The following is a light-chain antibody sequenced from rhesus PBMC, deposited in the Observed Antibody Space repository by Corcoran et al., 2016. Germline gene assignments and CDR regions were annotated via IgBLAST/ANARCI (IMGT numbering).Light chain of an antibody. CDR1: NIGSKN. V-gene: IGLV3-25*02. CDR2: ADS. J-gene: IGLJ6*01. Sequence: SYALTQPPSVSAASGQTASITCGGDNIGSKNVHWYQQKPARAPVLVIYADSKRPSGIPERFSGSNSGNTATLTISRVEAGDEADYYCQVWDSSSKYDVFGSGTKLTVL. CDR3: QVWDSSSKYDV.